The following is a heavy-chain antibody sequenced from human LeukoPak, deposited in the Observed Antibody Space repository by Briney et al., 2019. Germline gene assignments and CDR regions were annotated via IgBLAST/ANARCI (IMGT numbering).Heavy chain of an antibody. CDR3: ARGGGRDFDY. J-gene: IGHJ4*02. Sequence: SETLSLTCAVYGGSFSGYYWSWIRQPPGKGLEWIGEINHSGSANYNPSLKSRVTISVDTSKNQFSLKVSSVTAADTAVYYCARGGGRDFDYWGQGTLVTVSS. CDR2: INHSGSA. D-gene: IGHD2-15*01. V-gene: IGHV4-34*01. CDR1: GGSFSGYY.